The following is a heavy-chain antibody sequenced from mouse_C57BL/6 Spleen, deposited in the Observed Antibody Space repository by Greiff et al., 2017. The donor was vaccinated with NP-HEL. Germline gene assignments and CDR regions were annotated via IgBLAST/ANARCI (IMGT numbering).Heavy chain of an antibody. CDR1: GYSITSCYY. V-gene: IGHV3-6*01. CDR3: ARDEFYYDYDPFAY. CDR2: ISYDGSN. D-gene: IGHD2-4*01. J-gene: IGHJ3*01. Sequence: ESGPGLVKPSQSLSLTCSVTGYSITSCYYWNWIRQFPGNKLEWMGYISYDGSNNYNPSLKNRIPITRDTSKNQFFLKLNSVTTEDTATYYCARDEFYYDYDPFAYWGQGTLVTVSA.